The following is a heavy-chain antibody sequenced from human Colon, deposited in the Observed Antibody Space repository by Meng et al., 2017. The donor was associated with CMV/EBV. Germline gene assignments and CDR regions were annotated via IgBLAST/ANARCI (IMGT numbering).Heavy chain of an antibody. V-gene: IGHV3-53*01. Sequence: GGSLRLSCAASGFTVSSNYMSWVCQAPGKGLEWVSVIYSGGGTYYADSVKGRFTISRDNSKNTLYLQMNSLRAEDTAVYFCARIERPGGQYNSYGMDVWGQGTTVTVSS. CDR1: GFTVSSNY. D-gene: IGHD5-24*01. J-gene: IGHJ6*02. CDR2: IYSGGGT. CDR3: ARIERPGGQYNSYGMDV.